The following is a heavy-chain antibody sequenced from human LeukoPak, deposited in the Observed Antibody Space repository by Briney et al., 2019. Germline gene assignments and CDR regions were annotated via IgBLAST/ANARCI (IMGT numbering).Heavy chain of an antibody. CDR1: GGSISSSSYY. CDR2: INYSGST. D-gene: IGHD3-10*01. V-gene: IGHV4-39*07. CDR3: ASSPMWFGELFGSYYMDV. Sequence: PSETLSLTCTVSGGSISSSSYYWGWIRQPPGKGLEWIGEINYSGSTNYNPSLKSRVTISVDTSKNQFSLKLSSVTAADTAVYYCASSPMWFGELFGSYYMDVWGKGTTVTISS. J-gene: IGHJ6*03.